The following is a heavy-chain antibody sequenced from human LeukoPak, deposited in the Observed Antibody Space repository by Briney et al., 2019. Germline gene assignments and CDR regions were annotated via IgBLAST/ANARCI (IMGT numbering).Heavy chain of an antibody. J-gene: IGHJ4*02. D-gene: IGHD6-19*01. CDR1: GYTFTNYA. Sequence: ASVKVSCKASGYTFTNYALHWVRQAPGQSLEWMGWITTGRGETRYSQEFQRRITFTRDTSASTVYMDLSDLRSEDTAVYYCARGGKQWRGGNYFDSWGQGTPVAVSS. V-gene: IGHV1-3*03. CDR3: ARGGKQWRGGNYFDS. CDR2: ITTGRGET.